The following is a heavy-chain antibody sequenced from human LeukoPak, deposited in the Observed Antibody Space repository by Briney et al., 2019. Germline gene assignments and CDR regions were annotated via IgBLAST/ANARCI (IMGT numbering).Heavy chain of an antibody. CDR2: ISSSGSTI. Sequence: GGSLRLSCAASGFTFSDYYMSWIRQAPGKGLEWVSYISSSGSTIYYADSVKGRFTISRDNSKNSLYLQMNSLRAEDTAVYYCARDRGAARPRDYYYYMDVWGKGTTVTVSS. J-gene: IGHJ6*03. CDR1: GFTFSDYY. D-gene: IGHD6-6*01. V-gene: IGHV3-11*04. CDR3: ARDRGAARPRDYYYYMDV.